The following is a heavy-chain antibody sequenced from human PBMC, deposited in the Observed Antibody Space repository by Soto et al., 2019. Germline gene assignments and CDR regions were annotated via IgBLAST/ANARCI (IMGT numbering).Heavy chain of an antibody. J-gene: IGHJ4*02. Sequence: EVQLVESGEGLVQPGGCLRLSCAASGFTFSSYNIHWIRQAPGKGLEFVSAISRSGDRTYYADSVKGRFTITRDNSKNTVWLQMGSLRAEDMAVYYCARARCSSGQCYYFDYWGRGALVSVSS. V-gene: IGHV3-64*02. D-gene: IGHD2-15*01. CDR2: ISRSGDRT. CDR3: ARARCSSGQCYYFDY. CDR1: GFTFSSYN.